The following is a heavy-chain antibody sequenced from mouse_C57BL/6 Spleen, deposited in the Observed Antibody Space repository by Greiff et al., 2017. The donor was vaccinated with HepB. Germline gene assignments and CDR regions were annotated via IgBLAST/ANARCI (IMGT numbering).Heavy chain of an antibody. J-gene: IGHJ4*01. Sequence: EVQLVESGGGLVKPGGSLKLSCAASGFTFSDYGMHWVRQAPEKGLEWVAYISSGSSTIYYADTVKGRFTISRDNAKNTLFLQMTSLRSEDTAMYCCARAGWLPHYYAMDYWGQGTSVTVSS. V-gene: IGHV5-17*01. CDR3: ARAGWLPHYYAMDY. CDR2: ISSGSSTI. D-gene: IGHD2-3*01. CDR1: GFTFSDYG.